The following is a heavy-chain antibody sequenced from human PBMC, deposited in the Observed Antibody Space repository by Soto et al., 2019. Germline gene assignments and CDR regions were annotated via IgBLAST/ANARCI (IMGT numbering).Heavy chain of an antibody. CDR2: IYYSGST. V-gene: IGHV4-31*03. J-gene: IGHJ4*02. CDR3: ARVYFLYYFDY. Sequence: SETLSLTCTVSGGSISSGGYYWSWIRQRPGKGLEWIGYIYYSGSTYYNPSLKSRVTISVDTSKNQFSLKLSSVTAADTAVYYCARVYFLYYFDYWGQGTLVTVSS. D-gene: IGHD3-10*01. CDR1: GGSISSGGYY.